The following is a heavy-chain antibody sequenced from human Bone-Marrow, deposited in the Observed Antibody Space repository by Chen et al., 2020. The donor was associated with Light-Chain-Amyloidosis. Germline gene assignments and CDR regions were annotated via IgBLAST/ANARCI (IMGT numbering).Heavy chain of an antibody. CDR2: IYPDDSDA. V-gene: IGHV5-51*01. CDR1: GYTFPNYW. D-gene: IGHD5-12*01. Sequence: EVQLEQSGPEVKKPGESLKISCKGSGYTFPNYWIGLVRQMPGKGLEWMGVIYPDDSDASYSPSFGGQVTISTDKSIATAYLQWRSLKASDAAMYYCARRRDGYDFDYWGQGSLVTVSS. CDR3: ARRRDGYDFDY. J-gene: IGHJ4*02.